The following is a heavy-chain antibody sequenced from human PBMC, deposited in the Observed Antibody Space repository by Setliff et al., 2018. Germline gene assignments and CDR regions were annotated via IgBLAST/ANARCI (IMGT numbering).Heavy chain of an antibody. D-gene: IGHD2-15*01. CDR1: GFTFSSYW. J-gene: IGHJ4*02. Sequence: PGGSLRLSCAASGFTFSSYWMSWVRQAPGKGLEWVANIKQDGSEKDYVDSVKGLLTVSSDNAKNSLYLQMNSLRAEDTAVYYCARDPAEKPGMDYWGQGTLVTVSS. CDR3: ARDPAEKPGMDY. CDR2: IKQDGSEK. V-gene: IGHV3-7*01.